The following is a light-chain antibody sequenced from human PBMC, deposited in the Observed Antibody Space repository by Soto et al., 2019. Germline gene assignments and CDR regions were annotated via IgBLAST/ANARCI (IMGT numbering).Light chain of an antibody. CDR1: QSIYTY. Sequence: DIQMTQSPSSLSASVGDRFAITCRATQSIYTYLSWYQQKPGKAPKLLISAASRLESGVPSRFSGSGSGTDFSLTISSLQPEDFATYYCQQTYSTPLTFGGGTKVDIK. J-gene: IGKJ4*01. CDR3: QQTYSTPLT. V-gene: IGKV1-39*01. CDR2: AAS.